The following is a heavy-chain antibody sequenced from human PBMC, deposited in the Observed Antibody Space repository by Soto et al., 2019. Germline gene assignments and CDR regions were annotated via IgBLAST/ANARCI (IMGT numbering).Heavy chain of an antibody. D-gene: IGHD3-10*01. J-gene: IGHJ6*02. CDR2: ISGGGGST. V-gene: IGHV3-23*01. Sequence: EVQLLESGGGLVQPGGSLRLSCAASGFTFSSYAMSWVRQAPGKGLEWVSAISGGGGSTYYADSVKGRFTISRDNSKNTLYLQMHCLRAEDRGVYYWAKGGGGVYYYYGMDVWGQGTTVTVSS. CDR1: GFTFSSYA. CDR3: AKGGGGVYYYYGMDV.